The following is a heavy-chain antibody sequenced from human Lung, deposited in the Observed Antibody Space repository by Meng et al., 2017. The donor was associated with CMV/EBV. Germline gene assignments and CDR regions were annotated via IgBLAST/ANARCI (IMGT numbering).Heavy chain of an antibody. Sequence: SCTVSGGSISSYYWSWIRQPPGKGLEWIGYIYYSGSTNYNPSLKSRVTISVDTSKNQFSLKLSSVTAADTAVYYCARGARRLNSPYHYYYGMDVXGQGXTVTVSS. V-gene: IGHV4-59*01. D-gene: IGHD5-18*01. J-gene: IGHJ6*02. CDR3: ARGARRLNSPYHYYYGMDV. CDR2: IYYSGST. CDR1: GGSISSYY.